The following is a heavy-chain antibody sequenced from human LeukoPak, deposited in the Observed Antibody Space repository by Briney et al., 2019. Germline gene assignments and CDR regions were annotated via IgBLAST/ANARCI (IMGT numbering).Heavy chain of an antibody. D-gene: IGHD2-2*01. CDR2: IKSKTDGGTT. CDR3: TPDLNPELIVVVPAASG. Sequence: GGSLRLSCAASGFTFSSAWMSWVRQAPGKGLEWVGRIKSKTDGGTTDYAAPVKGRCTISRDDSKNTLYLQMNSLKTEDTAVYYCTPDLNPELIVVVPAASGWGQGTLVTVCS. V-gene: IGHV3-15*01. J-gene: IGHJ4*02. CDR1: GFTFSSAW.